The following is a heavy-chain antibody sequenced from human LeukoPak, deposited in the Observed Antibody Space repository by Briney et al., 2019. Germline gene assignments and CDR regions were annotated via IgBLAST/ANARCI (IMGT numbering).Heavy chain of an antibody. J-gene: IGHJ5*02. V-gene: IGHV4-39*07. CDR1: GGSISSSTYY. CDR2: IFYSGRT. CDR3: ARSGRRSYDILTGGHRGRFDP. Sequence: PSETLSLTCTVSGGSISSSTYYWGWIRQPPGKGLEWIGSIFYSGRTYYNPSLKSRVTISVDTSKNQFSLKLSSVTAADTAMYYCARSGRRSYDILTGGHRGRFDPWGQGTLVIVSS. D-gene: IGHD3-9*01.